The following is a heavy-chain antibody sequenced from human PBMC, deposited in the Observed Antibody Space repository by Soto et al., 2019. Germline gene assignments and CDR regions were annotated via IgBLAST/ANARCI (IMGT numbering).Heavy chain of an antibody. Sequence: SETLSLTCTVSGGSISSYYWSWIRQPPGKGLAWIGYIYYSGSTNYNPSLKSRVTISVDTPKNQFSLTLSSVPAADTAVYYCPRVRAGTYYTQCYYDYRGQGPLVTFSS. V-gene: IGHV4-59*01. CDR3: PRVRAGTYYTQCYYDY. D-gene: IGHD3-10*01. J-gene: IGHJ4*02. CDR2: IYYSGST. CDR1: GGSISSYY.